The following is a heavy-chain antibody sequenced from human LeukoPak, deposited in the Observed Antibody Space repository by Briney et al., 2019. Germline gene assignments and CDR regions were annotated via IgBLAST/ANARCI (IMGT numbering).Heavy chain of an antibody. Sequence: ASVKVSCKASGDTFSIYAISWVRQAPGQGLVWMGRIITIFGTANYAQKFQGRVTITADKSTSTAYMELSSLRSEDTAVYYCPRGELELNWFDPWGQGTLVTVSS. CDR1: GDTFSIYA. J-gene: IGHJ5*02. CDR3: PRGELELNWFDP. V-gene: IGHV1-69*06. D-gene: IGHD1-7*01. CDR2: IITIFGTA.